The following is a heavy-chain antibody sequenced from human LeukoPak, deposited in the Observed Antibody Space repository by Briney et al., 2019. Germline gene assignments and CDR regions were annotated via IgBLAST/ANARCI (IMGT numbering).Heavy chain of an antibody. V-gene: IGHV4-59*08. Sequence: SETLSLTCTVSGGSISSYYSSWIRQPPGKGLEWIGYIYYSGNSNSNPSLKSRVIISIDTSKNHFSLKLNSVTAADTAVYYCVGWYDESRLFWGQGTLVTVSS. CDR2: IYYSGNS. CDR1: GGSISSYY. J-gene: IGHJ4*02. CDR3: VGWYDESRLF. D-gene: IGHD2-15*01.